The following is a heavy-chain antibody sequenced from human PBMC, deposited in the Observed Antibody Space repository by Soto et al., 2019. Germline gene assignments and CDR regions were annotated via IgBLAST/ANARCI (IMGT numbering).Heavy chain of an antibody. J-gene: IGHJ3*02. CDR3: VKDIEENQLLYDAFDI. CDR1: GFRFDDYA. V-gene: IGHV3-9*01. CDR2: ISWDSNSI. Sequence: EVQLVESGGGLVQPGRSLRLSCVASGFRFDDYAMPWVRQAPGKGLEWVSGISWDSNSIGYADSVKGRFTISRDSAKNSLYLQMNSPRAEDTALYYCVKDIEENQLLYDAFDIWGQGTMVTVSS. D-gene: IGHD2-2*01.